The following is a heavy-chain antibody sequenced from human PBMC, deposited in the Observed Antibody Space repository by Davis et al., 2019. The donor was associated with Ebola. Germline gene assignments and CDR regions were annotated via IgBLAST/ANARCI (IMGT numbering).Heavy chain of an antibody. Sequence: ASVKVSCKASGYTFTSYGISWVRQAPGQGLEWMGWISAYNGNTNYAQKLQGRVTMTTDTSTSTAYMEVGSLRPDDTAVYYCARAQFPTTSDHWGQGTLVTVSS. D-gene: IGHD1-1*01. J-gene: IGHJ4*02. CDR1: GYTFTSYG. CDR3: ARAQFPTTSDH. CDR2: ISAYNGNT. V-gene: IGHV1-18*01.